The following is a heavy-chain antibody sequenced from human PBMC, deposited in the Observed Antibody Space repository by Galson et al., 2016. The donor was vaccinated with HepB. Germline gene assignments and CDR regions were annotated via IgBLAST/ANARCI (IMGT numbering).Heavy chain of an antibody. V-gene: IGHV3-74*01. Sequence: SLRLSCAASGFTFSSYWMHWVRQAPGKGLVWVSRINSAGSSDASSVSYADSVKGRFTISRDNAKNTLYLQMNTLRVEDTAVYYCARDRDDILTGYHPLFDNWGRGTLVTVSA. CDR3: ARDRDDILTGYHPLFDN. J-gene: IGHJ4*02. CDR1: GFTFSSYW. D-gene: IGHD3-9*01. CDR2: INSAGSSDASSV.